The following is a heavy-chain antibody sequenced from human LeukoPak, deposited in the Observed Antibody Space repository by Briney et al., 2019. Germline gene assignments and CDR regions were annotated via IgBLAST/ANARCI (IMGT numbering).Heavy chain of an antibody. CDR3: ARQSTLYYYYYMDV. V-gene: IGHV1-8*01. CDR2: MNPNSGNT. Sequence: ASVKVSCKASGYTFTSYDINWVRQATGQGLEWMGWMNPNSGNTGYAQKFQGRVTITADESTSTAYMELSSLRSEDTAVYYCARQSTLYYYYYMDVWGKGTTVTVSS. J-gene: IGHJ6*03. CDR1: GYTFTSYD.